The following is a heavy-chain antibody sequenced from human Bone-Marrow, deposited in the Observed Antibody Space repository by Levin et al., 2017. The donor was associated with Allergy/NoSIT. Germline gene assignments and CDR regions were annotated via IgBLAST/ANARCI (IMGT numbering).Heavy chain of an antibody. V-gene: IGHV1-69*02. CDR3: RLYYDFWSGYPTGGVAYYYGMDV. CDR2: IIPILGIA. Sequence: SVKVSCKASGGTFSSYTISWVRQAPGQGLEWMGRIIPILGIANYAQKFQGRVTITADKSTSTAYMELSSLRSEDTAVYYCRLYYDFWSGYPTGGVAYYYGMDVWGQGTTVTVSS. J-gene: IGHJ6*02. CDR1: GGTFSSYT. D-gene: IGHD3-3*01.